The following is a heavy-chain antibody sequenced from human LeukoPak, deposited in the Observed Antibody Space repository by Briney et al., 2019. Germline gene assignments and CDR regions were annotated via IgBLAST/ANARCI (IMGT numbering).Heavy chain of an antibody. J-gene: IGHJ5*02. CDR3: AREILGACSSTSCFPGGEFDP. V-gene: IGHV4-59*01. CDR2: IYYSGST. Sequence: SETLSLTCTVSGGSISSYYWSWIRQPSGKGLEWIGYIYYSGSTNYNPSLKSRVTISVDTSKNQFSLKLSSVTAADTAVYYCAREILGACSSTSCFPGGEFDPWGQGTLVTVSS. CDR1: GGSISSYY. D-gene: IGHD2-2*01.